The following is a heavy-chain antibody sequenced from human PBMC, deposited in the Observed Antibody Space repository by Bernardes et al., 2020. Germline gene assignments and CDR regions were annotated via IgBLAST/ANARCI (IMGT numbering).Heavy chain of an antibody. Sequence: GGSLRLSCAASGFTFSNYVMSWVRQAPGKGLEWVSGISGSGDSTYYADSVKGRFTISRDSSRNTLYLQMNSPRAEDTAVYYCARGGRAPAMVGGVINWLDPWGQGTLVTVSS. CDR1: GFTFSNYV. CDR3: ARGGRAPAMVGGVINWLDP. V-gene: IGHV3-23*01. CDR2: ISGSGDST. J-gene: IGHJ5*02. D-gene: IGHD3-10*01.